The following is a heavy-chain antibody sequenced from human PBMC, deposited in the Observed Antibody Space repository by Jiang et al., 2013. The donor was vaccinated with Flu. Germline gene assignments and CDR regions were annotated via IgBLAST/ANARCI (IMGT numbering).Heavy chain of an antibody. CDR1: GFTFSTYG. CDR3: AKGVGDMITMTKSPNWFDP. Sequence: RSLRLSCAASGFTFSTYGMHWVRQAPGKGLEWVAIIWYDGSQKYYTDSVKGRFTISRDNSKNTLYLQMDSLRAEDTAVYYCAKGVGDMITMTKSPNWFDPWGQGTLVTVSS. D-gene: IGHD4-17*01. J-gene: IGHJ5*02. CDR2: IWYDGSQK. V-gene: IGHV3-33*06.